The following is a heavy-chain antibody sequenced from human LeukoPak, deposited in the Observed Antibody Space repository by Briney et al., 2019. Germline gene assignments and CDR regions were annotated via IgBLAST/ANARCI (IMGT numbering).Heavy chain of an antibody. D-gene: IGHD2-2*01. CDR3: ARGRGCSSTSCYFVNWFDP. CDR2: IIPIPGIA. Sequence: ASVKVSCKASGGTFSSYTISWVRQAPGQGLEWMGRIIPIPGIANYAQKFQGRVTITADKSTSTAYMELSSLRSEDTAVYYCARGRGCSSTSCYFVNWFDPWGQGTLVTVSS. J-gene: IGHJ5*02. CDR1: GGTFSSYT. V-gene: IGHV1-69*02.